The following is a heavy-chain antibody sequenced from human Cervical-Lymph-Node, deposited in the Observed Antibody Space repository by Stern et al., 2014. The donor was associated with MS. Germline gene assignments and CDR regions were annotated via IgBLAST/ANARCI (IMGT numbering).Heavy chain of an antibody. CDR3: ATTFH. D-gene: IGHD3-16*01. V-gene: IGHV1-69*12. J-gene: IGHJ4*02. CDR1: GGTFSDV. Sequence: QDQLVQSGPEVKKPGSSVKLSCKASGGTFSDVINWVRQAPGQGLDWMGGIIPMFGTTNYAQKFQGRVKITADESMTTGYMELTSLTSEDTALYYCATTFHWGQGTLITVSS. CDR2: IIPMFGTT.